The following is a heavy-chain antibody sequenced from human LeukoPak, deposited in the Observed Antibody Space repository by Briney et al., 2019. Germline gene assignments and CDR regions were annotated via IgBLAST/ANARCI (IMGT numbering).Heavy chain of an antibody. V-gene: IGHV4-59*12. J-gene: IGHJ6*03. CDR2: INYTGAT. Sequence: ETLSLTSPASGAPLINYYWSGTRLPPGKGLEWMGNINYTGATYYNPSLKSRVTISLDTSKNQFSLKLSSVTAADTAVYYCTRGVTGRVYYYYYMDVWGKGTTVTVSS. D-gene: IGHD1-14*01. CDR1: GAPLINYY. CDR3: TRGVTGRVYYYYYMDV.